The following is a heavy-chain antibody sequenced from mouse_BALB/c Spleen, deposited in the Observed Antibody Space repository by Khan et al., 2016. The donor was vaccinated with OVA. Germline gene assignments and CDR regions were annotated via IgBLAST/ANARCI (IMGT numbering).Heavy chain of an antibody. D-gene: IGHD2-14*01. CDR2: INPSNDYT. V-gene: IGHV1-4*01. CDR1: GFTFTSYT. J-gene: IGHJ3*01. CDR3: VRDGAYHRNDGWFAY. Sequence: QVQLQQSGAELARPGASVKMSCKASGFTFTSYTIHWIKKRPGKGLEWIGYINPSNDYTNYNQKFKDKATSTTDKTSTTAYQQLSSLTSDVTTVYTCVRDGAYHRNDGWFAYWGQGTLVTVSA.